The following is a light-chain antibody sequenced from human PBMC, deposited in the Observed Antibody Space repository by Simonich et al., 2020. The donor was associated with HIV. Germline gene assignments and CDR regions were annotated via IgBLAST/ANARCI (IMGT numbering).Light chain of an antibody. CDR1: QSVLYGYNNKHS. CDR2: WAS. CDR3: QQSSSTPYT. Sequence: DIVMTQSPDSLAVSLGERATINCKSSQSVLYGYNNKHSLAWYQQKPGQPPKLLIYWASTRDSGVPDRFRGRGSGTDFTLTVSSLQAEDVAVYYCQQSSSTPYTFGPGTKLEIK. V-gene: IGKV4-1*01. J-gene: IGKJ2*01.